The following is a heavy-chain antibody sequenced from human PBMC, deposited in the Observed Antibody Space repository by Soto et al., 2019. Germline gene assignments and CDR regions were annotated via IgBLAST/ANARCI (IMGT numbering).Heavy chain of an antibody. V-gene: IGHV1-18*01. CDR2: ISAYNGNT. CDR1: GYTFTSYG. D-gene: IGHD2-15*01. J-gene: IGHJ4*02. Sequence: ASVKVSCKASGYTFTSYGISWVRQAPGQGLEWMGWISAYNGNTNYAQKLQGRVTMTTDTSTSTAYMELRSLRSDDTAVYYCARMIVVVVADSYYFDYWGQGTLVTVSS. CDR3: ARMIVVVVADSYYFDY.